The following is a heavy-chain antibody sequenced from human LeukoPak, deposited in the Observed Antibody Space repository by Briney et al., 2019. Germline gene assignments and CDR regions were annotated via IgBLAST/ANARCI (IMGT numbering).Heavy chain of an antibody. V-gene: IGHV4-4*07. J-gene: IGHJ6*02. D-gene: IGHD6-19*01. CDR2: IYSSGST. CDR3: AREDTSGWYAVGLDV. Sequence: PSETLSLTCTVSGGSISRDYWSRIRQPAGQGLEWIGRIYSSGSTNYNPSLKSRVTMSVDTSKNQFSLKLASVTAADTAVYYCAREDTSGWYAVGLDVWGQGTTVTVSS. CDR1: GGSISRDY.